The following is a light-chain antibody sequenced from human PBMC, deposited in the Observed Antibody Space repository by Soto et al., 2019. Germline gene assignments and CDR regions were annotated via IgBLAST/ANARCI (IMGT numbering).Light chain of an antibody. CDR3: ATWDDSLKGYV. J-gene: IGLJ1*01. Sequence: QSVLTQPPSASGTPGQWVRISCSGSTSNIGGNTVSWYQQLPGTAPKLLIYRNNQRPSGVPDRVSGSKSGTSASLAISGLRSEDEADYYCATWDDSLKGYVFGTGTKLTVL. V-gene: IGLV1-44*01. CDR2: RNN. CDR1: TSNIGGNT.